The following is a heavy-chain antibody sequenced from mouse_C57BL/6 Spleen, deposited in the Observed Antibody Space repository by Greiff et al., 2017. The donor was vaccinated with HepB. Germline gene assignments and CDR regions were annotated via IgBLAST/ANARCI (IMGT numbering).Heavy chain of an antibody. J-gene: IGHJ1*03. Sequence: DVKLQESGPELVKPGASVKISCKASGYSFTGYYMNWVKQSPEKSLEWIGEINPSTGGTTYNQKFKAKATLTVDKSSSTAYMQLKSLTSEDSAVYYCARRIYYYGTFYWYFDVWGTGTTVTVSS. CDR2: INPSTGGT. CDR1: GYSFTGYY. V-gene: IGHV1-42*01. CDR3: ARRIYYYGTFYWYFDV. D-gene: IGHD1-1*01.